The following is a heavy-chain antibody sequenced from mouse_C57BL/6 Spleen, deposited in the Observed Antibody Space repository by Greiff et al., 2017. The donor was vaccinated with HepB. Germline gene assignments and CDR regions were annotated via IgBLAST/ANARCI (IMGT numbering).Heavy chain of an antibody. Sequence: QVQLQQSGAELVKPGASVKMSCKASGYTFTSYWITWVKQRPGQGLEWIGDIYPGSGSTNYNEKFKSKATLTVDTSSSTAYMQLSSLTSEDSAVYYCARRAYYSNYGYFDVWGTGTTVTVSS. CDR3: ARRAYYSNYGYFDV. V-gene: IGHV1-55*01. CDR1: GYTFTSYW. J-gene: IGHJ1*03. D-gene: IGHD2-5*01. CDR2: IYPGSGST.